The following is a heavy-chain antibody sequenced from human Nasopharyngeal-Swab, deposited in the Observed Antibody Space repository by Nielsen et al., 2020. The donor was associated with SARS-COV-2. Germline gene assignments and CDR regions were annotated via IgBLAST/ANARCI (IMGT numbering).Heavy chain of an antibody. Sequence: GESLKISCEVSGFSVSYNYMSWVRQAPGKGLEWVAVIYSRGETHYTDSVRGRFTISRDNSKKMVNLQLNSLRAEDTAVYYCARMDFIASRDYWGQGTLVTVSS. CDR1: GFSVSYNY. D-gene: IGHD6-13*01. CDR3: ARMDFIASRDY. CDR2: IYSRGET. J-gene: IGHJ4*02. V-gene: IGHV3-53*01.